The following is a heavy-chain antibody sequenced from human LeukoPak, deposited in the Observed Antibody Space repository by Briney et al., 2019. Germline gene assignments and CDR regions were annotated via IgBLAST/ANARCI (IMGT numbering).Heavy chain of an antibody. CDR1: GGSISSGDYY. V-gene: IGHV4-30-4*08. J-gene: IGHJ6*03. D-gene: IGHD2-2*02. CDR2: IYYSGST. Sequence: PSQTLSLTCTVSGGSISSGDYYWRWIRQPPGKGLEWIGYIYYSGSTYYIPSLKSRVTISVDTSKNQFSLKLSSVTAADTAVYYCARAPYCSSTSCYIGHYYYYMDVWGKGTTVTVSS. CDR3: ARAPYCSSTSCYIGHYYYYMDV.